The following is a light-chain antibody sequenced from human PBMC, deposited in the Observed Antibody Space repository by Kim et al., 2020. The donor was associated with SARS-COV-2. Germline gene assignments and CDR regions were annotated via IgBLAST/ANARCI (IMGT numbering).Light chain of an antibody. J-gene: IGLJ1*01. Sequence: QSALTQPASVSGSPGQSITISCTGTSRDVGGYNSVSWYQQHPGKAPKLMIYDVIKRPSGVSHRFSGSKSGNTASLTISGLQAEDEADYYCSSYTTSATYVFGTGTRSPS. CDR3: SSYTTSATYV. V-gene: IGLV2-14*01. CDR2: DVI. CDR1: SRDVGGYNS.